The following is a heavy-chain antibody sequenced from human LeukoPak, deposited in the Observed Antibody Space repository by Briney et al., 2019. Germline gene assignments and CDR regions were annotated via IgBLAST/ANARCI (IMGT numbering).Heavy chain of an antibody. V-gene: IGHV4-4*07. CDR2: IYTSGST. CDR1: GGSISSYY. CDR3: ARADSGWSLYYFVD. D-gene: IGHD6-19*01. Sequence: SETLSLTCTVSGGSISSYYWSWIRQPAGKGLEWIGRIYTSGSTNFNPSLKSRVTMSVDTSKNQFSLKLSSVTAADTAVYYCARADSGWSLYYFVDWGQGTLVTVSS. J-gene: IGHJ4*02.